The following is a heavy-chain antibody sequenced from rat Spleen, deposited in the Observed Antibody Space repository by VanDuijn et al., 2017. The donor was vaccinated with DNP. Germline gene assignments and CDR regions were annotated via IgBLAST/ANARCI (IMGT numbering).Heavy chain of an antibody. Sequence: EVRLVESGGALVQPGRSLKLSCAASGFTFSDYNMAWVRQAPKKGLEWVTTIHSDGSSTYYRDSVRGRFTFSRDNAESTLYLQMDSLRSEDTATYYCARHRLYHNLFDYWGQGVMVTVSS. CDR3: ARHRLYHNLFDY. CDR1: GFTFSDYN. J-gene: IGHJ2*01. V-gene: IGHV5-7*01. CDR2: IHSDGSST. D-gene: IGHD1-10*01.